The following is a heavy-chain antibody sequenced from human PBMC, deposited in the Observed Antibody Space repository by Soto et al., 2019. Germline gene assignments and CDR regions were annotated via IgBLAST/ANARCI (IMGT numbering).Heavy chain of an antibody. CDR1: GFTFSSYA. Sequence: PGGSLRLSCAASGFTFSSYAMSWVRQAPGKGLEWVSAISGSGGSTYYADSVKGRFTISRDNSKNTLYLQMNSLRAEETAVYYCEKDFWSGYNYYYGMDVWGQGTTVTVSS. J-gene: IGHJ6*02. V-gene: IGHV3-23*01. CDR3: EKDFWSGYNYYYGMDV. D-gene: IGHD3-3*01. CDR2: ISGSGGST.